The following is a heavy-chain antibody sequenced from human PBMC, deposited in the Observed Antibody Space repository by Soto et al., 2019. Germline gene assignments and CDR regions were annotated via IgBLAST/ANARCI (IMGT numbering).Heavy chain of an antibody. V-gene: IGHV1-18*04. CDR2: ISAYNGNT. D-gene: IGHD3-10*01. CDR1: GYTFTSYG. CDR3: ARDRSPGHYYGSGPYYYYYGMDV. Sequence: ASVKVSCKASGYTFTSYGISWVRQAPGEELEWMGWISAYNGNTNDAQKLQGRVTMTTDTSTSTAYMELRSLRSDDTAVYYCARDRSPGHYYGSGPYYYYYGMDVWGQGTTVTVSS. J-gene: IGHJ6*02.